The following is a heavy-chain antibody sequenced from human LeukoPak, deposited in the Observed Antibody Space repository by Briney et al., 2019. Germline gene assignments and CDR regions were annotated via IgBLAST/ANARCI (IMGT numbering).Heavy chain of an antibody. CDR2: ISPHNVNS. J-gene: IGHJ4*02. D-gene: IGHD3-9*01. CDR1: GYTFSSYG. CDR3: RGTYLTGYSTDFDY. V-gene: IGHV1-18*01. Sequence: GASVKVSCKASGYTFSSYGISWVRQAPGQGLEWMGWISPHNVNSNHAQRFQGRVTMTTDTSTSTVYMELRSLRSDDTAVYYCRGTYLTGYSTDFDYWGQGTLVTVSS.